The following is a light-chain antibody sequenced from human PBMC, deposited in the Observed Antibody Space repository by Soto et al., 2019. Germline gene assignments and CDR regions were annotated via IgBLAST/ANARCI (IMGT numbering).Light chain of an antibody. Sequence: EIEMTQSPATLSLAPGERVTLSCRASESVSTNLAWYQQKAGQAPRLLIYGASTRATGIPARFSGSGSGTEFTLTISGLQSEDFAVYYCQQYSTWRTVGQGTKVDIK. CDR2: GAS. CDR3: QQYSTWRT. V-gene: IGKV3-15*01. J-gene: IGKJ1*01. CDR1: ESVSTN.